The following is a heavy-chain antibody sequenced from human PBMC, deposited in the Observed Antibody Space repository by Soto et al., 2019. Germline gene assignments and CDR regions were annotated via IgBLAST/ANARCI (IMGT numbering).Heavy chain of an antibody. J-gene: IGHJ4*02. CDR1: GGSISSYY. V-gene: IGHV4-59*01. D-gene: IGHD6-19*01. Sequence: SETLSLTCTVSGGSISSYYWSWIRQPPGKGLEWIGYIYYSGSTNYNPSLRSRVTISVDTSRNQFSLKLTSVTAADTAVYYCARPTDNSGWYDGYYFDNWGQGALVTVSS. CDR3: ARPTDNSGWYDGYYFDN. CDR2: IYYSGST.